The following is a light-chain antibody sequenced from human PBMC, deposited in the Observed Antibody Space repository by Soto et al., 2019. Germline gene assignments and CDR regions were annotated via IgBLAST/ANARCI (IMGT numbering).Light chain of an antibody. CDR2: KAS. CDR1: QTISSW. CDR3: QQLNSYPPVT. Sequence: DIQMTQSPSTLSGSVGDRVTITCRASQTISSWLAWYQQKPGKAPKLLIYKASTLKSGVPSRFSGSGSGTEFTLTISSLQPEDFATYYCQQLNSYPPVTFGGGTKVEIK. V-gene: IGKV1-5*03. J-gene: IGKJ4*01.